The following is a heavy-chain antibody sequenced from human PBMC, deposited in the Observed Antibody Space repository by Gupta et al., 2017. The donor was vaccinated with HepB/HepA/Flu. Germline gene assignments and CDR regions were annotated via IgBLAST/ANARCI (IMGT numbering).Heavy chain of an antibody. D-gene: IGHD2-21*01. CDR1: GGSFSGYY. Sequence: QVQLQQRGAGLLKPSETLSLTCAVYGGSFSGYYCSWIRQPPGKGLEWFGEINHSGSTNYNPSLKSRVTISVDTSKNQFSLKLSSVTAADTAVYYCARGRISGYYYYGMDVWGQGTTVTVSS. V-gene: IGHV4-34*01. J-gene: IGHJ6*02. CDR2: INHSGST. CDR3: ARGRISGYYYYGMDV.